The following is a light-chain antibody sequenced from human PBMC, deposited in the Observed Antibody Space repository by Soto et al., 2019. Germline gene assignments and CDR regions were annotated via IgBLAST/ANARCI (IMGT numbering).Light chain of an antibody. CDR3: SSYTSSNTVI. Sequence: QSALTQPASVSGSPGQSITISCTGTRSDVGDYNYVSWYQQHPGKGPKLMIYEVSNRPSGVSFRFSGSKSGNTASLTISGLQAEDEAHYYCSSYTSSNTVIFGGGTTLTVL. CDR2: EVS. J-gene: IGLJ2*01. CDR1: RSDVGDYNY. V-gene: IGLV2-14*01.